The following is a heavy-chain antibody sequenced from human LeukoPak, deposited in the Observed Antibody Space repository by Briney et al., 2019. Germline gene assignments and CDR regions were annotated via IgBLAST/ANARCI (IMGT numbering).Heavy chain of an antibody. V-gene: IGHV4-38-2*02. CDR1: GYSISSGYY. CDR3: ARQGAIIGTYKGDWFDP. CDR2: IYHSGST. D-gene: IGHD1-7*01. J-gene: IGHJ5*02. Sequence: SETLSLTCTVSGYSISSGYYWGWIRQPPGKGLEWIGSIYHSGSTYYNPSLKSRVTISVDTSKNQFSLKLSSVTAADTAVYYCARQGAIIGTYKGDWFDPWGQGTLVTVSS.